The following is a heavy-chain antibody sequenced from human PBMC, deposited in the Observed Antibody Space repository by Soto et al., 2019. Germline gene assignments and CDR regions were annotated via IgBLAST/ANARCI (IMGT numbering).Heavy chain of an antibody. Sequence: PRGTLRLSCAASGFTCSSYAMHWVRQAPGKGLEWVAVISYDGSNKYYADSVKGRFTISRDNSKNTLYLQMNSLRAEDTAVYYCARELGYYYDSSGYLVWGQGTLVTVSS. CDR1: GFTCSSYA. J-gene: IGHJ4*02. CDR3: ARELGYYYDSSGYLV. CDR2: ISYDGSNK. V-gene: IGHV3-30-3*01. D-gene: IGHD3-22*01.